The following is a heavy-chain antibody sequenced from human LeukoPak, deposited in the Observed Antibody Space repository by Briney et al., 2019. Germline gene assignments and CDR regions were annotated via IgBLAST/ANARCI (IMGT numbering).Heavy chain of an antibody. D-gene: IGHD3-9*01. J-gene: IGHJ4*02. CDR3: ARHLGRYFDY. CDR2: IYYSGST. V-gene: IGHV4-59*08. Sequence: SETLSLTCAVYGGSFSGYYWSWIRQPPGKGLEWIGYIYYSGSTSYNPSLKSRVTISVDTSRNQFSLNLRSVTAADTAVYYCARHLGRYFDYWGQGTLVTVSS. CDR1: GGSFSGYY.